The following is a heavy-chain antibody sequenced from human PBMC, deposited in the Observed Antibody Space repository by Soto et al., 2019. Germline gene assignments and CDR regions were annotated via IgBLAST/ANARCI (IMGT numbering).Heavy chain of an antibody. J-gene: IGHJ4*02. CDR2: IFHGGST. V-gene: IGHV4-34*12. CDR3: ARPHYDSNTFYYFFDY. CDR1: GGSFSCYF. Sequence: SETLSLTCAVYGGSFSCYFWIWIRQPPGKGLEWIGEIFHGGSTNYSPSLKSRVTISVDTSKNQFSLELSSVTAADTAVYYCARPHYDSNTFYYFFDYWGQGTLVTAPQ. D-gene: IGHD3-22*01.